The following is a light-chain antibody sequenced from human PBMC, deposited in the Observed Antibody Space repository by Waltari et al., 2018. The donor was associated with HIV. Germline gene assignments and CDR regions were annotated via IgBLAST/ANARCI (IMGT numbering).Light chain of an antibody. Sequence: QSALTQPASVTGSPGQSITISCTGISTDVVIHDSNYVSWYQSHPGKVPKLLIYDVSNRPAEVSHRFSGSKSGCTAFLTISGLQPEDEAIYYCTSYTSTPITTGVVFGGGTQLTVL. CDR2: DVS. CDR1: STDVVIHDSNY. V-gene: IGLV2-14*03. CDR3: TSYTSTPITTGVV. J-gene: IGLJ2*01.